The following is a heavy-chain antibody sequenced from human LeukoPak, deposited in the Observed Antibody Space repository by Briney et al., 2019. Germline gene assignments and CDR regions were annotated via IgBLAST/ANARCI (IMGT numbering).Heavy chain of an antibody. Sequence: PGGSLRLSCAASGFTFSSYGISWVRQAPGKGLEWVSAMSGNGDTTYYADSVKGRFTVSRDNSKNKLFLQMNSLRAEDTAVYYCARALGAGFSWAPFGYWGQGTLVTVSS. V-gene: IGHV3-23*01. CDR1: GFTFSSYG. CDR3: ARALGAGFSWAPFGY. D-gene: IGHD2/OR15-2a*01. J-gene: IGHJ4*02. CDR2: MSGNGDTT.